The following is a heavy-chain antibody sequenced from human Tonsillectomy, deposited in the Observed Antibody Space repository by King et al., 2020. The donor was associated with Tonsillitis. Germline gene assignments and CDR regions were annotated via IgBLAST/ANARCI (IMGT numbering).Heavy chain of an antibody. V-gene: IGHV4-39*01. CDR2: MYNTGTT. D-gene: IGHD1-26*01. J-gene: IGHJ4*02. Sequence: VQLQESGPGVVKPSETLSLTCTVSGGSISTSDQYWAWIRQPPGKGLEWIGYMYNTGTTLYNPSLKSRITISGGTSENRFSLKLSSVTAADTAVYFCARYVSGSFDYWGQGALVTVSS. CDR1: GGSISTSDQY. CDR3: ARYVSGSFDY.